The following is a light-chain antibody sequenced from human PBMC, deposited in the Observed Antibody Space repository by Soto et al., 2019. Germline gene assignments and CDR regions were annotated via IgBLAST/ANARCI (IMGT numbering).Light chain of an antibody. V-gene: IGLV2-14*01. CDR2: EVR. CDR3: CSYTSSSTLV. J-gene: IGLJ2*01. Sequence: QSALTQPASVSGSPGQSITISCTGTSSDVGAYNYVSWYQQHPGKAPKLMIYEVRKRPSGVSNRFSGSKSGNTASLTISGLQAEDEAGYYCCSYTSSSTLVFGGGTQLTVL. CDR1: SSDVGAYNY.